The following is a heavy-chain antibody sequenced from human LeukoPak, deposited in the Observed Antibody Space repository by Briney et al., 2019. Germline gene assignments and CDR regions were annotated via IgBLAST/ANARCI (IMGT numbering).Heavy chain of an antibody. CDR1: GGSISSSNW. CDR3: ARGDGYNFWSFRY. V-gene: IGHV4-4*02. CDR2: IYHSGST. Sequence: SETLSLTCAVSGGSISSSNWWSWVRQPPGKGLEWIGEIYHSGSTNYNPSLKSRVTISVDKSKNQFSLKLSSVTAADTAVYYCARGDGYNFWSFRYWGQGTLVTVSP. J-gene: IGHJ4*02. D-gene: IGHD5-24*01.